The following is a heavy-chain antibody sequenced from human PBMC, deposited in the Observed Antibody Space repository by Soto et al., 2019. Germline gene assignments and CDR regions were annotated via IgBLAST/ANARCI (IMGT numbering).Heavy chain of an antibody. CDR3: ARHVVRTDNWFDP. CDR2: VFYSGIT. Sequence: PSETLSLTCTVSGGSINSTTYQWAWIRQAPGKGLEWIGSVFYSGITYYSPSLKSRVTVSVDPSKNQFSLKLNSVTAADTAIYYCARHVVRTDNWFDPWGPGTLVTVSS. J-gene: IGHJ5*02. V-gene: IGHV4-39*01. CDR1: GGSINSTTYQ. D-gene: IGHD3-10*01.